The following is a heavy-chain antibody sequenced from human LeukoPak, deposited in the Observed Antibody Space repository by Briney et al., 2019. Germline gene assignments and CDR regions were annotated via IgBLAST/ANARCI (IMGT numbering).Heavy chain of an antibody. D-gene: IGHD2-21*02. CDR1: GGTFSSYA. V-gene: IGHV1-69*13. Sequence: PVKVSCTTSGGTFSSYAISWVRQAPGQGLEWMGGIIPLFGTAHYAQKIPGRVTITADESTSTAYMELSSLRSEDTAVYYCASHGGAPRGIIVVVTAIRGYFDYWGQGTLVTVSS. CDR3: ASHGGAPRGIIVVVTAIRGYFDY. J-gene: IGHJ4*02. CDR2: IIPLFGTA.